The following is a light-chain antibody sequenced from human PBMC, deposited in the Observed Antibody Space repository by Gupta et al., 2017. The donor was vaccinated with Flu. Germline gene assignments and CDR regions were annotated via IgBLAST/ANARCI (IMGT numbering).Light chain of an antibody. Sequence: QSALTQPASVSGSPGQSLTISCTGTSSDVGGYNYVSWYQPNPGKAPKLMIYEVSNRPSGVSNRFSGSKSGNTASLTISGLQAEDEADYYCSSYTSSSTWVFGGGTKLTVL. J-gene: IGLJ3*02. CDR1: SSDVGGYNY. CDR3: SSYTSSSTWV. CDR2: EVS. V-gene: IGLV2-14*01.